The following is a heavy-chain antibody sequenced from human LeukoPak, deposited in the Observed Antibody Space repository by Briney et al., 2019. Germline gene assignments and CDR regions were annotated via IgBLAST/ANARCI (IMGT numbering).Heavy chain of an antibody. V-gene: IGHV3-30*04. CDR3: AAEYCSGGSCYTGHSGHDY. J-gene: IGHJ4*02. CDR2: VSYDGGHK. D-gene: IGHD2-15*01. Sequence: PGRSLRLSCAASGFAFSSYAMHWVRQAPGEGLEWVTVVSYDGGHKFYADSVKGRFTISRDTSSNTLYLQMNSLRAEDTAVYYCAAEYCSGGSCYTGHSGHDYWGQGTLVTVSS. CDR1: GFAFSSYA.